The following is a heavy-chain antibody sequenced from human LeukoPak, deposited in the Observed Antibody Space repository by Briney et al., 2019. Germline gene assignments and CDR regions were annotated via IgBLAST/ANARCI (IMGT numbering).Heavy chain of an antibody. Sequence: GGSLRLSCADSGFTFSDYSMSWIRQAPGKGLEWVSYITSSSSFTNYADSVKDRFAISRDNAKNSLYLQMNSLRAEDTAVYYCARGFEYSSSPYDYWGQGTLVTVSS. J-gene: IGHJ4*02. CDR3: ARGFEYSSSPYDY. V-gene: IGHV3-11*06. CDR2: ITSSSSFT. CDR1: GFTFSDYS. D-gene: IGHD6-6*01.